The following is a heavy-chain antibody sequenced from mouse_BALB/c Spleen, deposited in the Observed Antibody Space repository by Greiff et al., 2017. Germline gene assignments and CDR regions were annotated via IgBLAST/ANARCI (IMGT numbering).Heavy chain of an antibody. CDR1: GYTFTDYY. CDR3: ARGGITTAYYAMDY. D-gene: IGHD2-4*01. J-gene: IGHJ4*01. V-gene: IGHV1-77*01. CDR2: IYPGSGNT. Sequence: VQLQESGAELARPGASVKLSCKASGYTFTDYYINWVKQRTGQGLEWIGEIYPGSGNTYYNEKFKGKATLTADKSSSTAYMQLSSLTSEDSAVYFCARGGITTAYYAMDYWGQGTSVTVSS.